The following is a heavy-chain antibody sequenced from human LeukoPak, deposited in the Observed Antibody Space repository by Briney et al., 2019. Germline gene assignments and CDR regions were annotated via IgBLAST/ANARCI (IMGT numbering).Heavy chain of an antibody. J-gene: IGHJ3*02. V-gene: IGHV3-64D*09. CDR2: ISSNGGST. D-gene: IGHD6-19*01. Sequence: GSLKLSCSGSGFTFSKYCIDWVRQAPGKGLEFVSLISSNGGSTYYADSVKGRFTISRDNSKNTLYLQMSSLRAEDTAVYYCVKTLISVAGTGAFDIWGQGTMVTVSS. CDR1: GFTFSKYC. CDR3: VKTLISVAGTGAFDI.